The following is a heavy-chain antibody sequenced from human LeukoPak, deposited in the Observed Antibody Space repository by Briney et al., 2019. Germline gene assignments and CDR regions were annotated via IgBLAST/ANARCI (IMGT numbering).Heavy chain of an antibody. D-gene: IGHD2-2*01. CDR3: ARGRGYCSSTSCHPLFDY. V-gene: IGHV1-46*01. CDR2: INPSGGST. CDR1: GYTFTSYY. Sequence: ASVKVSCKASGYTFTSYYMHWVRQAPGQGLEWMGIINPSGGSTSYAQKFQGRVTTTRDMSTSTVYMELSSLRSEDTAVYYCARGRGYCSSTSCHPLFDYWGQGTLVTVSS. J-gene: IGHJ4*02.